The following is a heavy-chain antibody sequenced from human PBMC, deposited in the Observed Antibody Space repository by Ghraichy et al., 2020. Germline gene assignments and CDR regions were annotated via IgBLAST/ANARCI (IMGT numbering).Heavy chain of an antibody. Sequence: GGSLRLSCAASGFKFSDYYVHWIRQAPGKGLEWMSYVSGSSTSTNYADSVKGRFTISRDNSNKLGFLQMSRLRVDDTAVYYCATPNVVGHDLDTFDLWGTGTTVIVSS. J-gene: IGHJ3*01. CDR3: ATPNVVGHDLDTFDL. CDR1: GFKFSDYY. D-gene: IGHD5-12*01. CDR2: VSGSSTST. V-gene: IGHV3-11*03.